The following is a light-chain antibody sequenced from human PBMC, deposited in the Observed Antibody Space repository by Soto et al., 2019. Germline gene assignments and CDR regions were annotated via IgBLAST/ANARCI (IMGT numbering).Light chain of an antibody. J-gene: IGKJ2*01. Sequence: EIVLTQSPATLSLSPGERATLSCRASQSVSSYLAWDQQKPGQAPRLLIYDASSRATGIPARFSGSGSGTDFTLTISSLEPEDFAVYYCQQRSNWPYTFGQGTKLEIK. CDR1: QSVSSY. CDR3: QQRSNWPYT. V-gene: IGKV3-11*01. CDR2: DAS.